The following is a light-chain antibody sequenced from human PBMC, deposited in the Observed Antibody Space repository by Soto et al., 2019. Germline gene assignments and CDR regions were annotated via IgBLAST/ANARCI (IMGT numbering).Light chain of an antibody. CDR1: QRLSSSY. Sequence: EVGMRQSPASLAVSPGERATVSCRASQRLSSSYLAWYQQKPGQAPRLLIYGASSRATGIPDRFSGSGSGTDFTLTISRLEPEDFAVYYCQQYGSSPWTFGQGTKVDIK. CDR2: GAS. J-gene: IGKJ1*01. CDR3: QQYGSSPWT. V-gene: IGKV3-20*01.